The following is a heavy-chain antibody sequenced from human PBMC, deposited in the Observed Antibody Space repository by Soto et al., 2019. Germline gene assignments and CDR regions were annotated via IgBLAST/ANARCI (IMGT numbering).Heavy chain of an antibody. D-gene: IGHD5-18*01. J-gene: IGHJ4*02. CDR3: VSDRGYGHASVPYS. V-gene: IGHV3-30*03. Sequence: QAQLVESGGGVVQPGRSLRLSCAASGFAFSSYGMHWVRQAPGTGLEWVAVISYDGSLQHYADSVKGRFTISRDNSKKMVLLQMSSPRAEDTAVYYCVSDRGYGHASVPYSWGQGTLVSVSS. CDR2: ISYDGSLQ. CDR1: GFAFSSYG.